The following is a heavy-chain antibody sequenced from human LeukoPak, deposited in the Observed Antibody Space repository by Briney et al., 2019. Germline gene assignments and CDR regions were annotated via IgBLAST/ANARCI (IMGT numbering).Heavy chain of an antibody. CDR1: GFFLSDYS. D-gene: IGHD1-1*01. CDR3: ARDINWSFDY. V-gene: IGHV3-48*04. CDR2: ISRSSSAI. Sequence: GGSLRLSCAASGFFLSDYSMNWVRQAPGKGLEWLSYISRSSSAIAYADSVKGRFTISRDNAKNSLYLQMNSLRVEDTALYFCARDINWSFDYWGQGALVTVSP. J-gene: IGHJ4*02.